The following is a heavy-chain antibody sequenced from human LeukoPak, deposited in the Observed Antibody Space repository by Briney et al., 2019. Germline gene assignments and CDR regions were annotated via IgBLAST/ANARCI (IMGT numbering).Heavy chain of an antibody. D-gene: IGHD5-12*01. CDR3: ARDPRTYSGYDDTDY. J-gene: IGHJ4*02. V-gene: IGHV3-11*01. CDR1: GFTFSDYY. CDR2: ISSSGSTI. Sequence: GGSLRLSCAASGFTFSDYYMSWIRQAPGKGLEWVSYISSSGSTIYYADSVKGRFTISRDNAKNSLYLQMNSLRAEDTAVYYCARDPRTYSGYDDTDYWGQGTLVTVSS.